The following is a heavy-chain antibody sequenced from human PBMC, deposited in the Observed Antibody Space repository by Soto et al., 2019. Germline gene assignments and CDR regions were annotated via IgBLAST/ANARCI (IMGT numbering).Heavy chain of an antibody. D-gene: IGHD3-10*01. CDR1: GFSFSNYA. Sequence: QVQLVESGGGVVQPGRSLRLSCAASGFSFSNYAMHWVRQAPGKGLEWVAVISYDGSNEYYADSVKGRFTISRDNSINTLYLQMNSLRPEDTAVYYCAKSRSYGSGTPDPHFDYWGQGTLVTVSS. J-gene: IGHJ4*02. CDR3: AKSRSYGSGTPDPHFDY. V-gene: IGHV3-30*18. CDR2: ISYDGSNE.